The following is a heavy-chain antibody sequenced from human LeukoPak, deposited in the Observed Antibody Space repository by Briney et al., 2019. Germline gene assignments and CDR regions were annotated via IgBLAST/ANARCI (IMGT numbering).Heavy chain of an antibody. CDR3: ATEGYYDSSGMLY. D-gene: IGHD3-22*01. CDR2: ISYDGSNK. V-gene: IGHV3-30*03. J-gene: IGHJ4*02. Sequence: PGRSLRLSCAASGFTFSSYGMHWVRQAPGKGLEWVAVISYDGSNKYYADSVKGRFTISRDNSKNTLYLQMNSLRAEDTAVYYCATEGYYDSSGMLYWGQGTLVTVSS. CDR1: GFTFSSYG.